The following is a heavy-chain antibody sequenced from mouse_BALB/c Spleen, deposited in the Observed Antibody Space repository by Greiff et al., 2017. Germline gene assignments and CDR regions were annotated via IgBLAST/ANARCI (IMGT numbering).Heavy chain of an antibody. V-gene: IGHV14-1*02. CDR1: GFNIKDYY. D-gene: IGHD3-1*01. Sequence: EVQLQQSGAELVRPGALVKLSCKASGFNIKDYYMHWVKQRPEQGLEWIGWIDPENGNTIYDPKFQGKASITADTSSNTAYLQLSSLTSEDTAVYYCAPLREPLADWGQGTLVTVSA. CDR2: IDPENGNT. CDR3: APLREPLAD. J-gene: IGHJ3*01.